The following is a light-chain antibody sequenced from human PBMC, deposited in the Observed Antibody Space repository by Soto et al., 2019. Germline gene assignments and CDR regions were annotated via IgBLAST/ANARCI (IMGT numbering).Light chain of an antibody. Sequence: EIVLTQSPGTLSLSPGERATLSCRASQSVSSSYLAWYQQKPGQAPRLLIYGASNRATGIPDRFSGSGSGPDFTLTISRLEPEDFAIYYCQQYGSSPYTFGQGTKLEIK. CDR2: GAS. V-gene: IGKV3-20*01. CDR1: QSVSSSY. J-gene: IGKJ2*01. CDR3: QQYGSSPYT.